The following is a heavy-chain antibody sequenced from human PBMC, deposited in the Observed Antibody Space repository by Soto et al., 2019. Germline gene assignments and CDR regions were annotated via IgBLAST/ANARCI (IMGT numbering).Heavy chain of an antibody. J-gene: IGHJ4*02. V-gene: IGHV2-5*02. Sequence: QITLKESGPTLVKATQTLTLTCTFSGFSLSTSGVGLGWIRQPPGKALEWLALIYWDDDKRYSPSLKSRLTITKDTSKNQVVLIMPNMDPVDTATYYCAHTQLNYYGSGTYYFDYWGQGTLVTVSS. CDR2: IYWDDDK. D-gene: IGHD3-10*01. CDR3: AHTQLNYYGSGTYYFDY. CDR1: GFSLSTSGVG.